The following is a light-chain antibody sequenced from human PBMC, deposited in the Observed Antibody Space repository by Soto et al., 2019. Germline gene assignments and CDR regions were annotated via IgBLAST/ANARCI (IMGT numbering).Light chain of an antibody. Sequence: QSALPQPASLSGSPGQSITISCTGTSSDVGSYNLVSWYQQHPGKAPKLIIYEVSKRPSGVSNGFSGSKSGNTASLTISGLQAEDEADYYCCSYAGSRTYVFGTGTKVTVL. J-gene: IGLJ1*01. CDR3: CSYAGSRTYV. CDR2: EVS. CDR1: SSDVGSYNL. V-gene: IGLV2-23*02.